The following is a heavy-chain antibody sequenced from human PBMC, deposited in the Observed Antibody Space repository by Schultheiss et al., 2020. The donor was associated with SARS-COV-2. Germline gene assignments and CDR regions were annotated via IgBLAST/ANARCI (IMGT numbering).Heavy chain of an antibody. D-gene: IGHD4-17*01. Sequence: SVKVSCKASGGTFSSYAISWVRQAPGQGLEWMGGIIPIFGTANYAQKFQGRVTITADESTSTAYMELSSLRSEDTAVYYCARGDYGDNAGYFDYWGQGTLVTVSS. CDR3: ARGDYGDNAGYFDY. CDR1: GGTFSSYA. V-gene: IGHV1-69*13. J-gene: IGHJ4*02. CDR2: IIPIFGTA.